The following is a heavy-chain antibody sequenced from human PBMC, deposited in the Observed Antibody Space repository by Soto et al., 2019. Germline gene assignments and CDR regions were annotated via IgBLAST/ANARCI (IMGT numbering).Heavy chain of an antibody. CDR1: GGSISSSSYY. Sequence: QLQLQESGPGLVKPSETLSLTCTVSGGSISSSSYYWGWIRQPPGKGLEWIGSIYYSGSTYYNPSLKSRVAISVDTSKNQFSLKLSSVTAADTAVYYCARRTLSGWKTNYYYYGMDVWGQGTTVTVSS. D-gene: IGHD6-19*01. J-gene: IGHJ6*02. V-gene: IGHV4-39*01. CDR3: ARRTLSGWKTNYYYYGMDV. CDR2: IYYSGST.